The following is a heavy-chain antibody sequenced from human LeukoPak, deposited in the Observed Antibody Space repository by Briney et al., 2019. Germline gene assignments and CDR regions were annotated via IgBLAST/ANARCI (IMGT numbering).Heavy chain of an antibody. J-gene: IGHJ4*02. D-gene: IGHD5-12*01. Sequence: ASVKVSCKASGYTFTSYDINWVRQAPEQGLEWMGWINPNSGGTNYAQKFQGRVTMTRDTSISTAYMELSRLRSDDTAVYYCARANSGYDPIYFFDYWGQGTLVTVSS. V-gene: IGHV1-2*02. CDR2: INPNSGGT. CDR1: GYTFTSYD. CDR3: ARANSGYDPIYFFDY.